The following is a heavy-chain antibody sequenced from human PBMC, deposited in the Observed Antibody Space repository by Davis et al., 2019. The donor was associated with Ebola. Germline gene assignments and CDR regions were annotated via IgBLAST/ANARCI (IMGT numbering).Heavy chain of an antibody. CDR2: IKQDGSEK. CDR3: AKESTKMATNNWFDP. CDR1: GFTFSSYW. J-gene: IGHJ5*02. V-gene: IGHV3-7*01. D-gene: IGHD5-24*01. Sequence: PGGSLRLSCAASGFTFSSYWMSWVRQAPGKGLEWVANIKQDGSEKYYVDSLKGRFTISRENAKNSLYLQMNSLRTEDTAVYYCAKESTKMATNNWFDPWGQGTLVTVSS.